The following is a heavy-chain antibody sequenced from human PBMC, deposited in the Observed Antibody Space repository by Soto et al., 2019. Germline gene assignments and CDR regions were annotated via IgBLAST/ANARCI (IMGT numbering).Heavy chain of an antibody. V-gene: IGHV1-2*02. CDR3: ARDGFRLGEFSV. D-gene: IGHD3-16*01. J-gene: IGHJ4*02. CDR2: INPSGGAT. Sequence: QEQLVQSGAEVKKSGASVKVSCKASGYTFTGYYLHWVRQAPEQGLEWMGWINPSGGATDYAQKFQGRVTMTRDTSISTAYMELIRVTYDDTAVYFCARDGFRLGEFSVWGPGTLVTVSP. CDR1: GYTFTGYY.